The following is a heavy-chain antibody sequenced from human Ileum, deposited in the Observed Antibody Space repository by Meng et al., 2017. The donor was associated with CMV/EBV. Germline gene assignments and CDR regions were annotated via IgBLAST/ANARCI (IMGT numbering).Heavy chain of an antibody. V-gene: IGHV1-2*02. CDR1: GYTFTDYF. CDR2: ISGNTGTT. J-gene: IGHJ4*02. D-gene: IGHD1-7*01. CDR3: AREGITGTNHNPYYFDY. Sequence: ASVKVSCKASGYTFTDYFIPWLRQAPGQRLEWLGWISGNTGTTYYAQKFQGRVTMTRDTSISTAYMELSRLRSDDTAVYYCAREGITGTNHNPYYFDYWGQGTLVTVSS.